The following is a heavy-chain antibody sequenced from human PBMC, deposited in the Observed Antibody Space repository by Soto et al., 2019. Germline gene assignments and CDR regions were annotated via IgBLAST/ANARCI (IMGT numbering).Heavy chain of an antibody. CDR2: ISGSGGST. D-gene: IGHD3-10*01. CDR1: GFTFSSYA. CDR3: AKDSGRYYYYGMDV. Sequence: GGSLRLSCAASGFTFSSYAMSWVRQAPGKGLEWVAAISGSGGSTYYADSVKGRFTISRDNSKNKLYLQKNSLRAEDTAVYYCAKDSGRYYYYGMDVWGQGTTVTVSS. V-gene: IGHV3-23*01. J-gene: IGHJ6*02.